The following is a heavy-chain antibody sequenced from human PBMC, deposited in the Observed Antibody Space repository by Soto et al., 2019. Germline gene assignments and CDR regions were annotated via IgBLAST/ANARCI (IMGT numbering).Heavy chain of an antibody. V-gene: IGHV3-15*01. D-gene: IGHD6-19*01. J-gene: IGHJ3*01. CDR2: IKSKSDGGTI. Sequence: PGGSLRLSCAASGFTFTNAWMTWVRQGPGKGLEWVGRIKSKSDGGTIDYAAPVEGRFTISRDDSKNTLYLQMNSLKTEDTAVYYCTTGPNLRPLAVFEFWGQGSVVIVSS. CDR3: TTGPNLRPLAVFEF. CDR1: GFTFTNAW.